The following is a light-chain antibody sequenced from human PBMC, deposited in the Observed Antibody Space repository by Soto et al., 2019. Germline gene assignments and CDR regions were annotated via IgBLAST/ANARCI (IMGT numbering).Light chain of an antibody. CDR3: SSYTRSSATLYV. V-gene: IGLV2-14*01. CDR1: SSDVGGYNY. Sequence: QSALTQPASVCGSPGQSITISCTGTSSDVGGYNYVSWYQQHPGKAPKLMIYDVSNRPSGVSNRFSGSKSGNTASLTISGLQAEDEADYYCSSYTRSSATLYVFGTGTKVTVL. J-gene: IGLJ1*01. CDR2: DVS.